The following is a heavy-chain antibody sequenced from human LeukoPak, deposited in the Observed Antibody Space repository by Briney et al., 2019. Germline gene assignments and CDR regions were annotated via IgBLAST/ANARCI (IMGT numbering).Heavy chain of an antibody. Sequence: ASVKVSCKASGYTFTTYIITWVRQAPGQGLEWMGTISAYNGDTNFAQKFQGRVTMTTDTSTSTAYMELRSLRSDDTAVYYCARGSPPRVYYDRSGYYSYYFDYWGQGTLVTVSS. J-gene: IGHJ4*02. V-gene: IGHV1-18*01. CDR2: ISAYNGDT. CDR1: GYTFTTYI. D-gene: IGHD3-22*01. CDR3: ARGSPPRVYYDRSGYYSYYFDY.